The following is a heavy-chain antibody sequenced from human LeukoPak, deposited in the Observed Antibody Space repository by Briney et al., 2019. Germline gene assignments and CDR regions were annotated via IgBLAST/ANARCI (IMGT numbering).Heavy chain of an antibody. CDR1: GYTFTGYY. J-gene: IGHJ4*02. Sequence: GASVKVSCKASGYTFTGYYMHWVRQAPGQGLEWMGWINPNSGGTNYAQKFQGRVTMTRDTSISTAYMELSRLRSDDTAVYYCARDYGQVGATYLGSDYWGQGTLVTVSS. V-gene: IGHV1-2*02. D-gene: IGHD1-26*01. CDR2: INPNSGGT. CDR3: ARDYGQVGATYLGSDY.